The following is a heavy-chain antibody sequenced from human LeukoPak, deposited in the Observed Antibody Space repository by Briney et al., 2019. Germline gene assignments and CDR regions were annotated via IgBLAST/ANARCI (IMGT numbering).Heavy chain of an antibody. CDR3: ARGVYGDYESAFDI. D-gene: IGHD4-17*01. CDR1: GFTFSDYY. V-gene: IGHV3-11*01. CDR2: ISSSGSTI. Sequence: PGGSLRLSCAASGFTFSDYYMSWIRQAPGKGLEWVSYISSSGSTIYYADSVKGRFTISRDNAKNSLYLQMNGLRAEDTAVYYCARGVYGDYESAFDIWGQGTMVTVSS. J-gene: IGHJ3*02.